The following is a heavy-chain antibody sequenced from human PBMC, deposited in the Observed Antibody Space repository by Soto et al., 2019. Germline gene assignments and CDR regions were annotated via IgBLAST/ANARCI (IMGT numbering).Heavy chain of an antibody. CDR3: ARDYDYGNYVVGGWFDP. CDR1: GVSFSGYY. Sequence: QVQLQQWGAGLLKPSETLSLTCAVYGVSFSGYYWSWIRQPPGKGLEWLGEINHSGSTNYNPSLKSRVTISEDTSNNQFSLKLGSVTAADTAVYYCARDYDYGNYVVGGWFDPWGQGTLVTVSS. V-gene: IGHV4-34*01. J-gene: IGHJ5*02. D-gene: IGHD4-17*01. CDR2: INHSGST.